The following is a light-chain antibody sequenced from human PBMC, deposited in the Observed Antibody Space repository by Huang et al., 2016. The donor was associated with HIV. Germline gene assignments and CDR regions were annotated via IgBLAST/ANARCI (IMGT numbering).Light chain of an antibody. CDR1: QGVRSN. V-gene: IGKV3-15*01. CDR3: QQYNNWPRT. J-gene: IGKJ2*01. CDR2: GAS. Sequence: EMVMTQSPDTLSVSPGEGVTLSCRASQGVRSNLAWYQQKPGQAPSLLIHGASTRVTGIPARFSGSGSETDFTLTIHSLQSEDVAVYYCQQYNNWPRTFGQGTKLEIK.